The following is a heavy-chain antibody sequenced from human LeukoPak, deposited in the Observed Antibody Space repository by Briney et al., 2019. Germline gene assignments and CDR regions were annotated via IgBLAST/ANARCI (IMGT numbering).Heavy chain of an antibody. CDR1: GFTFNNYW. CDR2: INNDGSSA. J-gene: IGHJ6*02. CDR3: ARRGTGHGMDV. V-gene: IGHV3-74*01. Sequence: GGSLRLSCAASGFTFNNYWIHWVRQVPGKGLVWVSRINNDGSSASYVDSVKGRFTISRGNAKNTLFLQMNSLRAEDTAVYYCARRGTGHGMDVWGQGTTVIVSS. D-gene: IGHD1-1*01.